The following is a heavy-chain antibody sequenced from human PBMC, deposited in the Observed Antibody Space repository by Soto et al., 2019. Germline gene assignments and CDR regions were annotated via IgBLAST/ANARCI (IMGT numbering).Heavy chain of an antibody. CDR2: IGGVGTDR. V-gene: IGHV3-23*01. CDR1: GFTFSDYA. J-gene: IGHJ5*02. Sequence: DVQLLESGGGLVQPGGSLRLSCAASGFTFSDYAMTWVRQAPGKGPEWVSSIGGVGTDRYYADSVKGRFTISRDNSKNTLLLKMSSLRSDDTAVYYWAKDAVPYNGKWDWFDPWCQGTLVTVSS. D-gene: IGHD1-20*01. CDR3: AKDAVPYNGKWDWFDP.